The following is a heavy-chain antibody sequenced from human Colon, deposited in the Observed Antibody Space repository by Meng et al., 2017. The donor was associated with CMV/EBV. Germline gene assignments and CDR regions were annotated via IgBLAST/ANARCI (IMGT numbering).Heavy chain of an antibody. CDR2: VYSSGTT. CDR3: ARGGLGEFVVD. CDR1: GDSITSGNYY. D-gene: IGHD3-16*01. J-gene: IGHJ4*02. V-gene: IGHV4-61*02. Sequence: CTVPGDSITSGNYYWNWIRQPAGKGLEWMGFVYSSGTTTYKPSLRSRVRMSLDTSNNQFSLNLSSVTAADTAVYYCARGGLGEFVVDWGQGTLVTVSS.